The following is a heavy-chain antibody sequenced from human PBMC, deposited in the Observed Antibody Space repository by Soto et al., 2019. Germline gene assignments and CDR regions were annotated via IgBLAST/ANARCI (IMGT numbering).Heavy chain of an antibody. CDR1: GGSISSSSYY. J-gene: IGHJ4*02. CDR2: IYYSGST. Sequence: QLQLQESGPGLVKPSETLSLTCTVSGGSISSSSYYWGWIRQPPGKGLEWIGRIYYSGSTYYNPSLKSRVTISVDPSKNQFSLKLSPLIAADTAVYYCATIWGQDWGQGTLVTVSS. CDR3: ATIWGQD. V-gene: IGHV4-39*01. D-gene: IGHD2-21*01.